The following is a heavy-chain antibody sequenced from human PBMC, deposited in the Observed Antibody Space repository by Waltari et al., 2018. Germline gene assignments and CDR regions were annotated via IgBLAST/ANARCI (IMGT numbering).Heavy chain of an antibody. V-gene: IGHV4-39*01. CDR1: GDSVTSGSYY. CDR2: VYYRGCS. Sequence: QLQLQESGPGLVKPSETLSLTCSVSGDSVTSGSYYWGWIRQPPRKGLEWLGIVYYRGCSYSNPSLNSRVTSSVDTSKNQFSLKLSSVAAADTAVYYCARAFGSGSYAWFDSWGQGTLVTVSS. CDR3: ARAFGSGSYAWFDS. J-gene: IGHJ5*01. D-gene: IGHD3-10*01.